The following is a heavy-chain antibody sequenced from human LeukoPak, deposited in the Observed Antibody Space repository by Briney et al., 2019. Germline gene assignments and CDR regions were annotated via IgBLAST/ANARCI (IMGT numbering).Heavy chain of an antibody. J-gene: IGHJ4*02. Sequence: SQTLSLTCTVSGGSISSGSYCWSWIRQPAVKGLEWIEPIYTNASTNHNPSVKSRVTISVDTSKNQSSLKRSSVAAADTAVYSWARDGGYYDSSGYYYYFDCWGQVTLVTVSS. CDR3: ARDGGYYDSSGYYYYFDC. D-gene: IGHD3-22*01. CDR2: IYTNAST. V-gene: IGHV4-61*02. CDR1: GGSISSGSYC.